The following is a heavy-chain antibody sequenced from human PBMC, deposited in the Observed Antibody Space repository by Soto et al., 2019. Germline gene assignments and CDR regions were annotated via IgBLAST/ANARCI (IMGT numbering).Heavy chain of an antibody. CDR3: ARSPQPTRGIHWYFDL. V-gene: IGHV3-30*03. CDR2: ISYDGINT. Sequence: QVPLVESGGDVVQPGRSLGLSCAASGFTFNIYGMHWVRQAPGQGLEWVAAISYDGINTYYADSVKGRFTISRDNSKNTLYVQMNSLKAEDTAVYYCARSPQPTRGIHWYFDLWGRGILVSVSS. D-gene: IGHD2-2*01. J-gene: IGHJ2*01. CDR1: GFTFNIYG.